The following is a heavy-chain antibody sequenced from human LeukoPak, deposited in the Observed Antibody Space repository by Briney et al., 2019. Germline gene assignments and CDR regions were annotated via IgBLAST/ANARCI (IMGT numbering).Heavy chain of an antibody. CDR2: IYHNGST. Sequence: PSGTLSLTCAVSGGSISSSNWWSWVRPPPGKGLEWIGEIYHNGSTNYNPSLKSRVTISVDTSKNQFSLKLSSVTAADTAVYYCARVRCSGGSCYLGGYWFDPWGQGTLVTVSS. CDR3: ARVRCSGGSCYLGGYWFDP. D-gene: IGHD2-15*01. CDR1: GGSISSSNW. V-gene: IGHV4-4*02. J-gene: IGHJ5*02.